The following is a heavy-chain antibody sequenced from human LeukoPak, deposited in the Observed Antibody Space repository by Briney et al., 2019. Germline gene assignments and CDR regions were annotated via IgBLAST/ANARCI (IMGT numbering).Heavy chain of an antibody. CDR2: ISYDGSNK. V-gene: IGHV3-30*04. CDR3: TRRSDGSGNPYSAFDI. CDR1: GFTFSSYA. D-gene: IGHD3-10*01. Sequence: PGRSLRLSCAASGFTFSSYAMHWVRQAPGKGLEWVAVISYDGSNKYYADSVKGRFTISRDNSKNTPYLQMNSLKTEDTAVYYCTRRSDGSGNPYSAFDIWGQGTMVTVSS. J-gene: IGHJ3*02.